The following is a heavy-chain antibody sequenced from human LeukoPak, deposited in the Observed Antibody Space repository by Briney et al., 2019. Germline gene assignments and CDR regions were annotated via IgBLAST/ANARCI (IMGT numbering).Heavy chain of an antibody. CDR2: ISDDGSNK. D-gene: IGHD6-19*01. CDR1: GFTFSSYG. CDR3: ARDQGLAVAGLDYFDY. Sequence: GGSVRLSCAASGFTFSSYGMHWVRQAPGKGLEWVAVISDDGSNKYYADSVKGRFTISRDNSKNTLYLQMNSLRAEDTAVYYCARDQGLAVAGLDYFDYWGQGTLVTVSS. V-gene: IGHV3-30*03. J-gene: IGHJ4*02.